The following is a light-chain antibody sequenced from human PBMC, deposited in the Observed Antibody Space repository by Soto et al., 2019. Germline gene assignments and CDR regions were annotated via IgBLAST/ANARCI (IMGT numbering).Light chain of an antibody. J-gene: IGKJ4*01. CDR3: QQYGTSTLRT. V-gene: IGKV3-20*01. Sequence: EIVLTQSPGTLSLSPGERATLSCRASQSINNNYLAWYQQKPGQAPRLLIYAASSRAAGIPDRFSGSGSGTDFTLTISRLEPEDFAVYYCQQYGTSTLRTFGGGTQVEIK. CDR1: QSINNNY. CDR2: AAS.